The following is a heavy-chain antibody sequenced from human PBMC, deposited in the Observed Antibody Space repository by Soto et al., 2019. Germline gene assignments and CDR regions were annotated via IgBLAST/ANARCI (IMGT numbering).Heavy chain of an antibody. CDR2: ISYDGSNT. CDR1: GVSFNSYD. D-gene: IGHD1-1*01. Sequence: TGGSLRLSCAASGVSFNSYDMHWVRQAPGKGPEWVATISYDGSNTYYSDSVRGRFTISRDSSKTTVYLQMNDLRPDDTAVYYCATWHEREHAFDIWGQGTTVTVSS. V-gene: IGHV3-33*03. J-gene: IGHJ3*02. CDR3: ATWHEREHAFDI.